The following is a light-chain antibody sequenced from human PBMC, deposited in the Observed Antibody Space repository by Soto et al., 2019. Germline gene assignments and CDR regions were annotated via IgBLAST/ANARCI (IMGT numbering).Light chain of an antibody. CDR1: SSDVGGYNY. CDR3: CSYAGSSCWV. Sequence: QSALTQPRSVSGSPGQSVTISCTGTSSDVGGYNYVSWYQQHPGKAPKLMIYDVSKGPSGVPDRFSGSKSGNTASLTISGLQAEDEADYYCCSYAGSSCWVFGGGTKLTVL. V-gene: IGLV2-11*01. J-gene: IGLJ3*02. CDR2: DVS.